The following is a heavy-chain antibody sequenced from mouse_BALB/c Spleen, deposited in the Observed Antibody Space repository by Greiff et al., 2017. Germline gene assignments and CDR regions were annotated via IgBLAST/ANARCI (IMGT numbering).Heavy chain of an antibody. CDR1: GYTFTNYW. Sequence: VQLQQSGAELVRPGTSVKISCKASGYTFTNYWLGWVKQRPGHGLEWIGDIYPGGGYTNYNEKFKGKATLTADTSSSTAYMQLSSLTSEDSAVYFGARRTTVVDYYAMDYWGQGTSVTVSS. D-gene: IGHD1-1*01. J-gene: IGHJ4*01. V-gene: IGHV1-63*02. CDR3: ARRTTVVDYYAMDY. CDR2: IYPGGGYT.